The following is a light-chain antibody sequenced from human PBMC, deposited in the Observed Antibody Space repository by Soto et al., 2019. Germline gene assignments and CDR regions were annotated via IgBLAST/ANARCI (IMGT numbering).Light chain of an antibody. Sequence: EIVMTQSPATLSVSPGERATLSCRASQSVSSSLAWYQQKPGQAPRLLIYGASTRATGIPARFSGSGSGTEFTLTISSLQSEDFEVYYCQQYNNWPRTFGQGTKV. CDR1: QSVSSS. CDR3: QQYNNWPRT. CDR2: GAS. V-gene: IGKV3-15*01. J-gene: IGKJ1*01.